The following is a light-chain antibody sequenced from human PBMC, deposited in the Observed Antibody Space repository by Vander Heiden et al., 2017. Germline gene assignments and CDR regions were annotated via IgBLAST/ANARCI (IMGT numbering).Light chain of an antibody. J-gene: IGLJ2*01. CDR1: NIGSKN. Sequence: DLSQARSLSVAQRKRAPISWDGDNIGSKNVQWHQQKPGQAPMLVIYRDTNRPSGIPDRFSGSNSGNAATLTITRAQAEDEADYYCQGWDSYTVIFGGGTKLSVL. CDR2: RDT. V-gene: IGLV3-9*01. CDR3: QGWDSYTVI.